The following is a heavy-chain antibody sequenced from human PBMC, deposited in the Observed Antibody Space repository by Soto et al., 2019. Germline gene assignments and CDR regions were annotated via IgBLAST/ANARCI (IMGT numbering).Heavy chain of an antibody. CDR2: IGGRATSA. CDR3: AKSRYSDSSGDFYDF. D-gene: IGHD3-22*01. J-gene: IGHJ4*02. V-gene: IGHV3-23*01. CDR1: GFTFSTYA. Sequence: EVQLLESGGGLVQPGGSLRLSCAASGFTFSTYAMSWVRQAPGKGLAWVSGIGGRATSAYYADSVKGRFAISRDNSYNTLFLQLNSLRAEDTAVYYCAKSRYSDSSGDFYDFWGQGTLVSVSS.